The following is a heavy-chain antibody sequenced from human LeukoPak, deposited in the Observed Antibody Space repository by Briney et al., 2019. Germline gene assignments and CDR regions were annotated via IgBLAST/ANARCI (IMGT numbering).Heavy chain of an antibody. J-gene: IGHJ3*01. Sequence: PSETLSLTCIVSGASISSYYWSWIRQPPGKGLEWIGYIYYSASTNYNPSLKSRVTISVDTSKNHLSLKLTSVTAADTAVYYCARHWAETTGPYAFDFWGQGTMVTVS. CDR1: GASISSYY. CDR2: IYYSAST. D-gene: IGHD1-14*01. CDR3: ARHWAETTGPYAFDF. V-gene: IGHV4-59*01.